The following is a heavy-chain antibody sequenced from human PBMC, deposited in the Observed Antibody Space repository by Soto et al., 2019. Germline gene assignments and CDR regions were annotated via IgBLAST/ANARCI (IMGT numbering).Heavy chain of an antibody. CDR3: ARDRGLGIAVAGTFDY. V-gene: IGHV4-4*02. D-gene: IGHD6-19*01. Sequence: SETLSLTCAVSGGSISSSNWWSWVRQPPGKGLEWIGEIYHSGSTNYTPSLKSRVTISVDKSKNQFSLKLSSVTAADTAVYYCARDRGLGIAVAGTFDYWGQGTLVTVSS. J-gene: IGHJ4*02. CDR1: GGSISSSNW. CDR2: IYHSGST.